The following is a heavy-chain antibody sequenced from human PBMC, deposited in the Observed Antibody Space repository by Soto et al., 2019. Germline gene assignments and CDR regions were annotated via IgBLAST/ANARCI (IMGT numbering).Heavy chain of an antibody. CDR3: AKDRVRSSGSYFSRGRLLQGCDY. V-gene: IGHV3-23*01. CDR2: ISGSGGST. Sequence: GGSLRLSCAASGFTFSSYAMSWVRQAPGKGLEWVSAISGSGGSTYYADSVKGRFTISRDNSKNTLYLQMNSLRAEDTAVYYCAKDRVRSSGSYFSRGRLLQGCDYWGQGTLVTVSS. CDR1: GFTFSSYA. J-gene: IGHJ4*02. D-gene: IGHD1-26*01.